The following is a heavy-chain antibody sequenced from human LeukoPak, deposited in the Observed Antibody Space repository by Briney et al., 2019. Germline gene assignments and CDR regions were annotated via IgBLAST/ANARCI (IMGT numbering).Heavy chain of an antibody. CDR3: AREPYSGGHLDY. V-gene: IGHV3-7*01. CDR1: GFMLSSYY. D-gene: IGHD1-26*01. CDR2: IKHDGSDQ. Sequence: GGALRLPCAASGFMLSSYYMNWVRKAPGKGLEWVASIKHDGSDQYYVDSVKGRFTISRDNAKNSLYLQMNSLRAEDTAVYYCAREPYSGGHLDYWGQGTLVTVPS. J-gene: IGHJ4*02.